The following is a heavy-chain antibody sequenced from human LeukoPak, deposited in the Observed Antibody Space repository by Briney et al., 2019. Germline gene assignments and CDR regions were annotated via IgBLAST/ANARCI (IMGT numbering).Heavy chain of an antibody. Sequence: SETLSLTCTVSGGSISSSSYYWGWIRQPPGKGLEWIGEINHSGSTNYNPSLKSRVTISVDTSKNQFSLKLSSVTAADTAVYYCARALTPLDIVVVPAASPGGMDVWGQGTTVTVSS. J-gene: IGHJ6*02. D-gene: IGHD2-2*01. CDR3: ARALTPLDIVVVPAASPGGMDV. CDR2: INHSGST. CDR1: GGSISSSSYY. V-gene: IGHV4-39*07.